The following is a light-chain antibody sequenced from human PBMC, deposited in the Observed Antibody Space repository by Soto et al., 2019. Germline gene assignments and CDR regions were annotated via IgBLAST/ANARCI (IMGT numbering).Light chain of an antibody. V-gene: IGLV2-14*01. CDR2: QVT. J-gene: IGLJ1*01. CDR1: FSDIAVFNY. CDR3: NSYSSTNFYV. Sequence: QSALAQPASVSGSPGRSITISCTGSFSDIAVFNYVSWYQQYPGRAPKLLIYQVTSRASGVSHRFSGSKSGNTASLTISGLQPEDEAEYYCNSYSSTNFYVFGTGTKVTV.